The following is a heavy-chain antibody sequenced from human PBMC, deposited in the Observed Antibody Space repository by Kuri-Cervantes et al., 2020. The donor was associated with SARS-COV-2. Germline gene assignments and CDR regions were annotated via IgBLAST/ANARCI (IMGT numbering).Heavy chain of an antibody. CDR2: INTDGRST. J-gene: IGHJ4*02. Sequence: GESLKISCAASGFTVSSNYMSWVRQAPGKGLVWVSRINTDGRSTKYADSVKGRFTISRDNSRNTLYLQMNSLRAEDTTVYYCATSLYGSYSSDYWGQGTLVTVSS. CDR3: ATSLYGSYSSDY. V-gene: IGHV3-74*03. D-gene: IGHD1-26*01. CDR1: GFTVSSNY.